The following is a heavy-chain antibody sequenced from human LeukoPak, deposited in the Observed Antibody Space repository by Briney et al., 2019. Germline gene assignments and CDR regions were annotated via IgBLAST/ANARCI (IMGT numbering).Heavy chain of an antibody. V-gene: IGHV3-21*06. J-gene: IGHJ5*02. Sequence: GGSLRLSCAASGFTFSSYSMNWVRKAPGRGLEWVAGMSSGGGYINYADSVKGRFTISRDSAKSFLYLQMNSLRAEDTAVYYCARDPDCDSTSCYIGPYNWFDPWGQGTLVTVSS. D-gene: IGHD2-2*02. CDR3: ARDPDCDSTSCYIGPYNWFDP. CDR1: GFTFSSYS. CDR2: MSSGGGYI.